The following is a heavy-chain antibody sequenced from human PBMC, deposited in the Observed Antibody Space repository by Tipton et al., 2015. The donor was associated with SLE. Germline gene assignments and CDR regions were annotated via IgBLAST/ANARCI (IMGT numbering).Heavy chain of an antibody. CDR2: INHSGST. D-gene: IGHD6-19*01. CDR1: GGSFSGYY. J-gene: IGHJ6*04. Sequence: TLSLTCAVYGGSFSGYYWSWIRQPPGKGLEWIGEINHSGSTNYNPPLKSRVTISVDTSKNQFSLKLSSVTAADTAVYYCARDPGPGWYFDLWGKGTTVTVSS. V-gene: IGHV4-34*01. CDR3: ARDPGPGWYFDL.